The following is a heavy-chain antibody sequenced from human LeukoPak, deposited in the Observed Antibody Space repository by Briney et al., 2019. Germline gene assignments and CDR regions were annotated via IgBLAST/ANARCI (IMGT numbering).Heavy chain of an antibody. CDR1: GFIFSNYW. Sequence: GSLRLSCAASGFIFSNYWMGWVRQAPGKGLEWVSSISSSSSYIYYADSVKGRFTISRDNAKNSLYLQMNSLRAEDTAVYYCASNSYDSSGYYYSWGQGTLVTVSS. CDR3: ASNSYDSSGYYYS. V-gene: IGHV3-21*01. J-gene: IGHJ4*02. CDR2: ISSSSSYI. D-gene: IGHD3-22*01.